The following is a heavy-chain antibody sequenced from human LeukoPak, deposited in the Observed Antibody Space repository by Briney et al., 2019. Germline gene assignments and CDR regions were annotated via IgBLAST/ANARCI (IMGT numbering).Heavy chain of an antibody. CDR2: ISYDGSNK. CDR1: GFTFSSYG. J-gene: IGHJ6*02. V-gene: IGHV3-30*18. D-gene: IGHD6-19*01. CDR3: AKDGYSSGWPYYYGMDV. Sequence: GRSLRLSCAASGFTFSSYGMHWVRQAPGKGLEWVAVISYDGSNKYYADSVKGRFTISRDNSKNTLYLQMNSLRAEDTAVYYCAKDGYSSGWPYYYGMDVWGQGTTVTVSS.